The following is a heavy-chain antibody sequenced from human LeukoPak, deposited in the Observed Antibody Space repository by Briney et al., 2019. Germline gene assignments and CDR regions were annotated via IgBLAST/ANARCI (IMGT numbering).Heavy chain of an antibody. J-gene: IGHJ4*02. CDR2: ISYDGSNK. CDR3: ARGRLCSGGHCYLNFDY. Sequence: PGGSLRLSCAASGFTFTNYAMHWVRQAPGKGLEGLAVISYDGSNKYYADSVKGRFTISRDNSKNTLYLRMDSLSVEDTAVYYCARGRLCSGGHCYLNFDYWGQGTLVTVSS. V-gene: IGHV3-30-3*01. D-gene: IGHD2-15*01. CDR1: GFTFTNYA.